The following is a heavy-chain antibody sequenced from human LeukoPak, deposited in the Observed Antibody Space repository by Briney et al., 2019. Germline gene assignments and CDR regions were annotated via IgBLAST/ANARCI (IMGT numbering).Heavy chain of an antibody. D-gene: IGHD3-16*01. CDR3: ARDPAGGYYMDV. V-gene: IGHV3-21*01. CDR2: ISTSSSNI. Sequence: GESLRVSCAASGFTFSSYNMNWVRQAPGKGLEWVSSISTSSSNIYYADSVKGRFTISRDNAKNSLYLQMNSLRAEDTAVYYCARDPAGGYYMDVWGKGTTVTVSS. CDR1: GFTFSSYN. J-gene: IGHJ6*03.